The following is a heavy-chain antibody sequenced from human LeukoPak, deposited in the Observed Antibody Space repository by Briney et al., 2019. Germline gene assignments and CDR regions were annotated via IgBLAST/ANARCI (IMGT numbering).Heavy chain of an antibody. CDR1: GYTFTAYY. CDR2: INPNSGGT. J-gene: IGHJ4*02. V-gene: IGHV1-2*02. Sequence: ASVKVSCKASGYTFTAYYMHWVRQAPGQGLEWMGWINPNSGGTNFAQKFQGRVTMTRDTSITTAHMELSRLTPDDTAVYYCAREIPCSSSSCLDYWGQGTLVTVSS. CDR3: AREIPCSSSSCLDY. D-gene: IGHD2-2*01.